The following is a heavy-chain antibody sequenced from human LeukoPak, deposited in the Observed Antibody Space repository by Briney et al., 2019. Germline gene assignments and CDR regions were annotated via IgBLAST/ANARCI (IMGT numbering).Heavy chain of an antibody. V-gene: IGHV3-23*01. CDR1: GFTFSSYA. D-gene: IGHD5-18*01. J-gene: IGHJ4*02. CDR2: LSNSGGST. Sequence: GGSLRLSCAASGFTFSSYAMSWGRQAPGKRLEWVSALSNSGGSTFYADSVRGRFTISRDTSKNTLYLQMNSLRAEDTAVYYCAKDSPAMAKFDYWGQGTLVTVSS. CDR3: AKDSPAMAKFDY.